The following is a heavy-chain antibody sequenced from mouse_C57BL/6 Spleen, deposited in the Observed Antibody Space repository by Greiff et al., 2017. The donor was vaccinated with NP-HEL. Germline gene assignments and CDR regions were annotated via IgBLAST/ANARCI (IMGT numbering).Heavy chain of an antibody. CDR3: ASLGGSFDD. J-gene: IGHJ2*01. D-gene: IGHD4-1*01. V-gene: IGHV14-2*01. CDR2: IDPEDGET. CDR1: GFNIKDYY. Sequence: VQLQQSGAELVKPGASVKLSCTASGFNIKDYYMHWVKQRTEQGLEWIGRIDPEDGETKYAPKFPGKATISADTSSNTAYLQLSSLTSDDTAVYYCASLGGSFDDWGQGTTLTVSS.